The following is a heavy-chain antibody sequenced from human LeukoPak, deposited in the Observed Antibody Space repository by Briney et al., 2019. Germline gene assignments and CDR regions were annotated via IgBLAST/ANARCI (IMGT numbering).Heavy chain of an antibody. CDR3: AREGVILWFGELYSWFDP. V-gene: IGHV4-59*01. CDR2: IYYSGST. Sequence: SETLSLTCTVSGDSISNSYWSWIRQPPGEALEWIGYIYYSGSTNYNPSLKSRVTISVDTSKNHFSLKLSSVTAADTAVHYCAREGVILWFGELYSWFDPWGQGTLVTVSS. J-gene: IGHJ5*02. CDR1: GDSISNSY. D-gene: IGHD3-10*01.